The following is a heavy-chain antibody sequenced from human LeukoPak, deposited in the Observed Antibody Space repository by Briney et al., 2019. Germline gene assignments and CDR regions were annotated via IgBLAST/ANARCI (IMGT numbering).Heavy chain of an antibody. CDR1: GFTFSSYG. CDR3: ARARSMVRGVPQGY. V-gene: IGHV3-21*01. Sequence: GRSLRLSCAASGFTFSSYGMHWVRQAPGKGLEWVSSISSSSSYIYYADSVKGRFTISRDNAKNSLYLQMNSLRAEDTAVYYCARARSMVRGVPQGYWGQGTLVTVSS. CDR2: ISSSSSYI. J-gene: IGHJ4*02. D-gene: IGHD3-10*01.